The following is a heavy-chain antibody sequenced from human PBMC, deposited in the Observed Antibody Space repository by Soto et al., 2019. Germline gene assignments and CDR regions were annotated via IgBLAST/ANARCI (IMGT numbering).Heavy chain of an antibody. CDR1: GGSISSYY. J-gene: IGHJ5*02. CDR2: IYYSGST. V-gene: IGHV4-59*01. CDR3: ARCQDSFDDSPLQP. Sequence: SETLSLTRTVSGGSISSYYWSWIRQPPGKGLEWIGYIYYSGSTNYNPSLKSRVTISIDTSKNQFSLKLSSVTAADTAVYYCARCQDSFDDSPLQPWSQGTLVTVS. D-gene: IGHD2-15*01.